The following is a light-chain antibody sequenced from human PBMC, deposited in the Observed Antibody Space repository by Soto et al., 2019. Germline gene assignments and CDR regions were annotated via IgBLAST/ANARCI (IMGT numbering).Light chain of an antibody. CDR1: SSDVGGYNG. V-gene: IGLV2-8*01. Sequence: QSALTQPPSASGSPGQPVTVSCTGTSSDVGGYNGVSWYQHHPGKAPKLIIYEVFKRPSGVPDRFSGSKSGNTASLTVSGLQAEDEADYYCNSYAGNSWVFGGGTKLTVL. J-gene: IGLJ3*02. CDR3: NSYAGNSWV. CDR2: EVF.